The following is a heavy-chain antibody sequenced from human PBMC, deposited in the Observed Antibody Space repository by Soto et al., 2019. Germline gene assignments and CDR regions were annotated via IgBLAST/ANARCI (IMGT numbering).Heavy chain of an antibody. J-gene: IGHJ4*02. CDR1: GGTFSSYT. D-gene: IGHD6-19*01. CDR3: ARDSSLAGRPFDY. V-gene: IGHV1-69*08. Sequence: VQLVQSGAEVKKPASSVKVSCKASGGTFSSYTLSCVRQAPGHGLEWMGRIIPFVDVANYAQKFQGRVTITADKSTSTAYMELRSLRSEDTAMYYCARDSSLAGRPFDYWGQGTLVTVSS. CDR2: IIPFVDVA.